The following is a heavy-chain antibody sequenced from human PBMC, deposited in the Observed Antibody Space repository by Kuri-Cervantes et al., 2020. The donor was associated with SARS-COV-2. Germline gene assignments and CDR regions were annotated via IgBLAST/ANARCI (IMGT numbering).Heavy chain of an antibody. J-gene: IGHJ1*01. D-gene: IGHD2-2*01. V-gene: IGHV4-34*01. Sequence: SETLSLTCAVYGGSFSSSYWSWIRQPPGKGLEWIGEINHSGSTNYNPSLKSRVTISVDTSKNQFSLKLSSVTAADTAVYYCARRHCSSISCYLRHNGYFQHWGQGTLVTVSS. CDR1: GGSFSSSY. CDR3: ARRHCSSISCYLRHNGYFQH. CDR2: INHSGST.